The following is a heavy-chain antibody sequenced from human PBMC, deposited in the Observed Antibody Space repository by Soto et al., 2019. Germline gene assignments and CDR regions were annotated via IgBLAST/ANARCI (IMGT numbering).Heavy chain of an antibody. CDR3: ARAQVSPPYCSSTSCIYWFDP. Sequence: SVKVSCKASGGTFSSYAISWVRQAPGQGLEWMGGIIPIFGTANYAQKFQGRVTITADESTSTAYMELSSLRSEDTAVYYCARAQVSPPYCSSTSCIYWFDPWGQGTLVTV. D-gene: IGHD2-2*01. CDR2: IIPIFGTA. CDR1: GGTFSSYA. J-gene: IGHJ5*02. V-gene: IGHV1-69*13.